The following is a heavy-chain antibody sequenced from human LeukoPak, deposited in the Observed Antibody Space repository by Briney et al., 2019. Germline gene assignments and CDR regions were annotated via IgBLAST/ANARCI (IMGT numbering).Heavy chain of an antibody. CDR2: INHSGST. CDR3: ARDGRIQLWSRFDP. CDR1: GGSFSGYY. V-gene: IGHV4-34*01. J-gene: IGHJ5*02. Sequence: SETLSLTCAVYGGSFSGYYWSWIRQPPGKGLEWIGEINHSGSTNYNPSLKSRVTISVDASKNQFSLKLSSVTAADTAVYYCARDGRIQLWSRFDPWGQGTLVTVSS. D-gene: IGHD5-18*01.